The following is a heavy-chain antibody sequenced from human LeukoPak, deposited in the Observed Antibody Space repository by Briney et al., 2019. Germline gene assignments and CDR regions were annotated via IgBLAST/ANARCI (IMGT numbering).Heavy chain of an antibody. D-gene: IGHD3-3*01. CDR1: GFTFSSYA. V-gene: IGHV3-23*01. CDR3: AKVYLVLRFLEWPGADYFDY. J-gene: IGHJ4*02. CDR2: ISGSGGST. Sequence: PGGSLRLSCAASGFTFSSYAMSWVRQAPGKGLEWVSAISGSGGSTYYADSVKGRFTISRDNSKNTLYLQMNSLRAEDTAVYYCAKVYLVLRFLEWPGADYFDYWGQGTLVTVSS.